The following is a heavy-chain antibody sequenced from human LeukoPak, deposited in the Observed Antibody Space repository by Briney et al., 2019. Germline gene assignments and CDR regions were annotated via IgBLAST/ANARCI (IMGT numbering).Heavy chain of an antibody. V-gene: IGHV4-31*03. CDR3: ARLLRLYGDYDFDY. J-gene: IGHJ4*02. Sequence: SETLSLTCTVSGGSISSGGYHWSWIRQHPGKGLEWIGYIYYSGSTYYNPSLKSRVTISVDTSKNQFSLKLSSVTAADTAVYYCARLLRLYGDYDFDYWGQGTLVTVSS. CDR1: GGSISSGGYH. D-gene: IGHD4-17*01. CDR2: IYYSGST.